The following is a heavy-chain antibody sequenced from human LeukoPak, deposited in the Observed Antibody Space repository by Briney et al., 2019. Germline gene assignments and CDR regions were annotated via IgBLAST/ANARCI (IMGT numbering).Heavy chain of an antibody. J-gene: IGHJ5*02. V-gene: IGHV4-59*01. CDR3: ARDGAYCSGGSCYTDWFDP. CDR1: GGSISSYY. Sequence: SETLSLTCTVSGGSISSYYWSWIRQPPGKGLEWSGYIYYSGSTNYNPSLKSRVTISVDTSKNQFSLKLSSVTAADAAVYYCARDGAYCSGGSCYTDWFDPWGQGTLVTVSS. D-gene: IGHD2-15*01. CDR2: IYYSGST.